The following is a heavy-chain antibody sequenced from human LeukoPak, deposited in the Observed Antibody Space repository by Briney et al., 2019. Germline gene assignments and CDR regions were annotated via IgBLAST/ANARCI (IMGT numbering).Heavy chain of an antibody. D-gene: IGHD6-13*01. J-gene: IGHJ4*02. CDR2: IGATGGDL. Sequence: GGSLRLSCAASGFPFSSYAMTWVRQAPGKGLEWVSAIGATGGDLYYADSVKGRFTISRDNSKNTLYLQIHSLRAEDTAIYYCAKYLAAGKFYFDCWGQGTLVTVSS. CDR3: AKYLAAGKFYFDC. V-gene: IGHV3-23*01. CDR1: GFPFSSYA.